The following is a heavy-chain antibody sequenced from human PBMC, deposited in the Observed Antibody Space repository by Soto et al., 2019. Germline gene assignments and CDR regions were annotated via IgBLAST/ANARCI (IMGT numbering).Heavy chain of an antibody. CDR2: IIPILGIA. D-gene: IGHD3-22*01. CDR3: AISGYSSGDAFDI. CDR1: GGTFSSYT. J-gene: IGHJ3*02. V-gene: IGHV1-69*02. Sequence: VQLVQSGAEVKKPGSSVKVSCKASGGTFSSYTISWVRQAPGQGLEWMGRIIPILGIANYAQKFQGRVTITADKSTSTAYMELSSLRSEDTAVYYCAISGYSSGDAFDIWGQGTMVTVSS.